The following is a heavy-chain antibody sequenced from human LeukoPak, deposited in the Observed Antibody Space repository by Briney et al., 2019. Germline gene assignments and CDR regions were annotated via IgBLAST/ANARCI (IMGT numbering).Heavy chain of an antibody. Sequence: SETLSLTCTVSGYSISSGYYRGWIRQPPGKGLEWIGSIYHSGSTYYNPSLKSRVTISVDTSKNQFSLKLSSVTAADTAVYYCASDFDNSGYYRIDYWGQGTLVTVSS. CDR1: GYSISSGYY. J-gene: IGHJ4*02. CDR3: ASDFDNSGYYRIDY. CDR2: IYHSGST. V-gene: IGHV4-38-2*02. D-gene: IGHD3-22*01.